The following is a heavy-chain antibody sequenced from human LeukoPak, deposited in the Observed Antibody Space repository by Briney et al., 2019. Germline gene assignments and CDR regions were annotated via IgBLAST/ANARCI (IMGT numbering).Heavy chain of an antibody. CDR2: ISGSGGST. D-gene: IGHD3-22*01. CDR1: GFTFSSYA. J-gene: IGHJ4*02. Sequence: GGSLRLSCAASGFTFSSYAMSWVRQAPGKGLEWVSAISGSGGSTYYADSVKGRSTISRDNSKNTLYLQMNSLRAEDTAVYYCAKGPHYYDSSGSPFDYWGQGTLVTVSS. V-gene: IGHV3-23*01. CDR3: AKGPHYYDSSGSPFDY.